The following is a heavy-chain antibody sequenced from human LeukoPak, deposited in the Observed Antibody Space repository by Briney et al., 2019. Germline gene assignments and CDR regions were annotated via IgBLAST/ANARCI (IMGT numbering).Heavy chain of an antibody. CDR1: GGSISSYY. Sequence: PSETLSLTCTVSGGSISSYYWSWIRQPAGKGLEWIGRIYTSGSTNYNPSLKSRVTMSVDTSKNQFSLKLSSVAAADTAVYYCARGFWDNTYYYYYYMDVWGKGTTVTISS. D-gene: IGHD1/OR15-1a*01. V-gene: IGHV4-4*07. J-gene: IGHJ6*03. CDR2: IYTSGST. CDR3: ARGFWDNTYYYYYYMDV.